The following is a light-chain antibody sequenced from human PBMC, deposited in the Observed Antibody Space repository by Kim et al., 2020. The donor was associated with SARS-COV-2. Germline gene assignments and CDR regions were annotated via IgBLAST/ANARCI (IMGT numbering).Light chain of an antibody. Sequence: GHRVTASCAGRSANIGINTINWYRRLLGAAPTLLIYSIIQRPSGVPDRFSGSTSGTSASLAIRGLQSGDEADYFCAGWDDSLNGWVLGGGTQLTVL. J-gene: IGLJ3*02. V-gene: IGLV1-44*01. CDR2: SII. CDR1: SANIGINT. CDR3: AGWDDSLNGWV.